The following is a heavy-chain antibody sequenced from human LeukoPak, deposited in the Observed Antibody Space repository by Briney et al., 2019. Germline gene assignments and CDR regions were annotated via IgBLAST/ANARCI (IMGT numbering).Heavy chain of an antibody. CDR1: GYTFTSYG. CDR3: ARDPKYYYGSGGTFDY. J-gene: IGHJ4*02. V-gene: IGHV1-18*04. CDR2: ISAYNGNT. D-gene: IGHD3-10*01. Sequence: ASVKVSCKASGYTFTSYGISWVRQAPGQGLEWMGWISAYNGNTNYAQKLQGRVTMTTDTSTSTDYMELRSLRSDDTAVYYCARDPKYYYGSGGTFDYWGQGTLVTVSS.